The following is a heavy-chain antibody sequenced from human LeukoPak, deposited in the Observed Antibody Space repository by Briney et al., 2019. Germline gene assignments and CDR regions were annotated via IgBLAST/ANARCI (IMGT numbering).Heavy chain of an antibody. CDR3: ARVAVAGTGLRDNWFDP. CDR1: GFTFSSYG. J-gene: IGHJ5*02. D-gene: IGHD6-19*01. V-gene: IGHV3-30*02. Sequence: GGSLRLSCAASGFTFSSYGMHWVRQAPGKGLEWVAFIRYDGSNKYYADSVKGRFTISRDNSKNTLYLQMNSLRAEDTAVYYCARVAVAGTGLRDNWFDPWGQGTLVTVSS. CDR2: IRYDGSNK.